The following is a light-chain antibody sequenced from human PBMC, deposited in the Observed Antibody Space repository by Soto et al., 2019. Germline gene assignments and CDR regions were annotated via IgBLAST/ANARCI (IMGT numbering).Light chain of an antibody. CDR3: LHHDNLWT. Sequence: DIQMTQSPSTLSASVGDRVSITCRASQSIGNLLAWYQQKAGRAPRLLIYQASTLESGVPSRFSGSGSGAEFTLTISSLQSDDFATYYCLHHDNLWTFGQGTKVE. CDR2: QAS. CDR1: QSIGNL. J-gene: IGKJ1*01. V-gene: IGKV1-5*03.